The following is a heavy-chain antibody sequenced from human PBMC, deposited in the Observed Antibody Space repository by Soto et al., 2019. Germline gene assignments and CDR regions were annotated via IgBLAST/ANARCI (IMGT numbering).Heavy chain of an antibody. D-gene: IGHD3-16*01. J-gene: IGHJ4*02. CDR3: AISQDRGGRTTFIY. V-gene: IGHV3-9*01. CDR1: GFTFDDNA. CDR2: INWKSDI. Sequence: PGGSLRLSCAVSGFTFDDNAMHWVRQAPEEGLERVSGINWKSDIGYADSVKGRFTISRDNAENSLYLQMNSLRAEDTALYYCAISQDRGGRTTFIYWGQGTQVTVSS.